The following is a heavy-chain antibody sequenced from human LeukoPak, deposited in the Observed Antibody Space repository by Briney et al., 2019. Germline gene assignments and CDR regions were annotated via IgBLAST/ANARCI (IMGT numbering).Heavy chain of an antibody. CDR1: GYTFTGYY. CDR3: AQTHYYDSSGLDY. Sequence: ASVKVSCKASGYTFTGYYMHWVRQAPGQGLEWMGWINPNSGGTNYAQKFQGRVTMTRDTSISTAYMELSRLRSDDTAVYYCAQTHYYDSSGLDYWGQGTLVTVSS. V-gene: IGHV1-2*02. CDR2: INPNSGGT. J-gene: IGHJ4*02. D-gene: IGHD3-22*01.